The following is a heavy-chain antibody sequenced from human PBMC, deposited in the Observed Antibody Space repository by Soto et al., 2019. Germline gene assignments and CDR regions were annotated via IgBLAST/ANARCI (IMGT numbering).Heavy chain of an antibody. D-gene: IGHD3-9*01. V-gene: IGHV1-3*01. Sequence: ASVKVSCTASGYTFTSYAMHWVRQAPGQRLEWMGWINAGNGNTKYSQKFQGRVTITRDTSASTAYMELSSLRSEDTAVYYCAFDILTGYYMTNNWFDPWGQGTLVTVSS. CDR2: INAGNGNT. CDR1: GYTFTSYA. CDR3: AFDILTGYYMTNNWFDP. J-gene: IGHJ5*02.